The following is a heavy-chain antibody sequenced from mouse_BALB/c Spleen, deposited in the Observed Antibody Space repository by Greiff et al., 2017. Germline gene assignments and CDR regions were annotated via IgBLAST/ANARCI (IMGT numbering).Heavy chain of an antibody. V-gene: IGHV14-3*02. D-gene: IGHD3-2*01. Sequence: VQLQQSGAELVKPGASVKLSCTASGFNIKDTYMHWVKQRPEQGLEWIGRIDPANGNTKYDPKFQGKATITADTSSNTAYLQLSSLTSEDTAVYYCAPDSSGYMYYFDYWGQGTTLTVSS. CDR1: GFNIKDTY. CDR3: APDSSGYMYYFDY. J-gene: IGHJ2*01. CDR2: IDPANGNT.